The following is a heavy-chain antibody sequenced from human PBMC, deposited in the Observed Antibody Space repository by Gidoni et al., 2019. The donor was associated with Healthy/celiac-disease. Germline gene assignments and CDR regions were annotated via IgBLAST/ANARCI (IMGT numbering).Heavy chain of an antibody. J-gene: IGHJ4*02. CDR3: AGGSGAKSYYFDY. CDR2: INHSGST. Sequence: QLQPQQRGAGLLKPSETLSLTCAVYGGSFSGYYWSWIRQPPGKGLEWIGEINHSGSTNYKSLKSRVTISVDTSKIQFSLRLGSVTAADTAVYYCAGGSGAKSYYFDYWGQGTLVTVSS. CDR1: GGSFSGYY. D-gene: IGHD2-15*01. V-gene: IGHV4-34*01.